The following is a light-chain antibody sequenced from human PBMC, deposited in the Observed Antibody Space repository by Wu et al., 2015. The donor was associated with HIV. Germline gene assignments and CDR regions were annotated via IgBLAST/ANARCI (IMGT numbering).Light chain of an antibody. CDR2: KAS. J-gene: IGKJ1*01. Sequence: DIQLTQSPSFLSASVGDRVTITCRASQGINNYLAWYQQKPGKPPKLLIHKASILQTGVPSRFSGSASGTDFTLTISSLQPEDVATYYCQKYNTAPWTFGQGTKVEMK. V-gene: IGKV1-27*01. CDR1: QGINNY. CDR3: QKYNTAPWT.